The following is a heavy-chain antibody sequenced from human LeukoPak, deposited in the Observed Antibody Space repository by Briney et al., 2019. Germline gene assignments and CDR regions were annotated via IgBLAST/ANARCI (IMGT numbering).Heavy chain of an antibody. Sequence: SETLSLTCTVSGGSVSSGSYYWSWIRQPPGKGLEWIGYIYYSGSTYYNPSLKSRVTISVDTSKNQFSLKLSSVTAADTAVYYCATGSYYGMNVWGQGTTVTVSS. CDR1: GGSVSSGSYY. J-gene: IGHJ6*02. V-gene: IGHV4-30-4*08. CDR3: ATGSYYGMNV. D-gene: IGHD3-10*01. CDR2: IYYSGST.